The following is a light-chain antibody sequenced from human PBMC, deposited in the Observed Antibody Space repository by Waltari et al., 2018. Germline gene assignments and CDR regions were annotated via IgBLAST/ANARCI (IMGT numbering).Light chain of an antibody. CDR3: QQYNNWPPWT. Sequence: EIVMPQPPDTLSVSPGERATFACRASPSVSSNLAGYQQKPGQAPRLLIYGPYTRATGVPARFSGSGSGTEFTLTISSLQSEDFAFYYCQQYNNWPPWTFGQGTKVEIK. V-gene: IGKV3-15*01. J-gene: IGKJ1*01. CDR1: PSVSSN. CDR2: GPY.